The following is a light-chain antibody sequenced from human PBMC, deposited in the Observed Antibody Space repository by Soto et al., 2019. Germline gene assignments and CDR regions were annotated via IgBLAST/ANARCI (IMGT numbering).Light chain of an antibody. J-gene: IGLJ1*01. Sequence: QCVLTQPASVSGSHGQSITISCTGTSSDVGGFNSVSWYQLRPGTAPKLILYDVVDRPSGVSYRFSGSKSGNTASLTISGLQAADEADYFCSSYTSTMTNVFGSGTKVTVL. CDR3: SSYTSTMTNV. CDR1: SSDVGGFNS. V-gene: IGLV2-14*03. CDR2: DVV.